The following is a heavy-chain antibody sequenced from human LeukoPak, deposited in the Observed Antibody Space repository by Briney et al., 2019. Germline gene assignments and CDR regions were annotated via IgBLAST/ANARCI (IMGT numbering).Heavy chain of an antibody. D-gene: IGHD3-22*01. CDR3: ARVYDSSAYYGDYFDY. CDR1: GGSISSGDCY. CDR2: ISYSGST. J-gene: IGHJ4*02. Sequence: SETLSLTCTVSGGSISSGDCYWSWIRQPPGKGLEWIGYISYSGSTYYNPSLKSRVAISVDTSKNQFSLKLSSVTAADTAVYYCARVYDSSAYYGDYFDYWGQGTLVTVSS. V-gene: IGHV4-30-4*01.